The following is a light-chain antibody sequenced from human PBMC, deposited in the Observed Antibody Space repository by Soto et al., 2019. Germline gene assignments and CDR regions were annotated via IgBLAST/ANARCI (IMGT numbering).Light chain of an antibody. J-gene: IGKJ5*01. CDR3: QQYNNWPPIT. CDR1: QRVRSS. V-gene: IGKV3-15*01. Sequence: EIVMTQSPATLSVSPGERATLSCRASQRVRSSLAWYQQKPGQAPRLLIYGASTRATGIPARFSGSGSETDFTLTISSLQSEDFAVYYCQQYNNWPPITFGQGTRLEIK. CDR2: GAS.